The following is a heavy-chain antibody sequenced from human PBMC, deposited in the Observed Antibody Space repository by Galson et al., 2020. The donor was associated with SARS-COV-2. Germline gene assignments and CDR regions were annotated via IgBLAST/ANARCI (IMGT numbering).Heavy chain of an antibody. CDR1: DYSISRGYY. Sequence: PSETLSLTCAVSDYSISRGYYWGWIRQPPGKGLEWIGSIYHSGSTYYNPSLNSRVTTSVDTSKNQFSLKVNSVTAADTAVYYCARGGTVWGSYSFPFDYWGQGTLVTVSS. D-gene: IGHD3-16*01. J-gene: IGHJ4*02. CDR3: ARGGTVWGSYSFPFDY. V-gene: IGHV4-38-2*01. CDR2: IYHSGST.